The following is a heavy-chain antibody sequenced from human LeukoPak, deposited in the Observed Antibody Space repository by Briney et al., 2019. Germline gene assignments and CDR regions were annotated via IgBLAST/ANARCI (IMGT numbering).Heavy chain of an antibody. V-gene: IGHV1-18*01. J-gene: IGHJ4*02. CDR1: GYTFTSYG. Sequence: ASVKVSCKASGYTFTSYGISWARQAPGQGLEWMGWISAYNGNTNYAQKLQGRVTMTTDTSTSTAYMELRSLRSDDTAVYYCARSGVSSGYLYYFDYWGQGTLVTVSS. D-gene: IGHD3-22*01. CDR2: ISAYNGNT. CDR3: ARSGVSSGYLYYFDY.